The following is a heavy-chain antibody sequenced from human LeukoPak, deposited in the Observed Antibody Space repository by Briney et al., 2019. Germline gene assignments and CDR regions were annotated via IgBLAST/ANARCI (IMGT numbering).Heavy chain of an antibody. CDR2: IYSDGRT. V-gene: IGHV3-53*01. J-gene: IGHJ3*02. Sequence: GGSLRLSCAASGFTVSSNYMSWVRQAPGKGLEWVSLIYSDGRTYYADSVKGRCTISRDNSKNTLYLQMNSLRVEDTAIYYCARGLFLSGYLDAFDIWGQGTVVTVSS. CDR3: ARGLFLSGYLDAFDI. D-gene: IGHD3-22*01. CDR1: GFTVSSNY.